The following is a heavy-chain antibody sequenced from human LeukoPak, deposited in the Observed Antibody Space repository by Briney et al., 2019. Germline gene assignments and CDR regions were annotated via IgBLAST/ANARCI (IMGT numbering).Heavy chain of an antibody. CDR1: GFTFSSYS. CDR2: ISSSSSTI. Sequence: GGSLRLSCAASGFTFSSYSMNWARQAPGKGLEWVSYISSSSSTIYYADSVKGRFTISRDNAKNSLYLQMNSLRAEDTAVYYCARGPYDFWSGYYFYYWGQGTLVTVSS. D-gene: IGHD3-3*01. V-gene: IGHV3-48*01. CDR3: ARGPYDFWSGYYFYY. J-gene: IGHJ4*02.